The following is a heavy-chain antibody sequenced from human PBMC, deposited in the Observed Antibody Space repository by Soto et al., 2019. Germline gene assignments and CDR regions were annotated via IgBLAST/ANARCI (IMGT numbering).Heavy chain of an antibody. Sequence: QVQLQQWGAGLLKPSETLSLTCAVYGGSFSGYYWSWIRQPPGKGLEWIGEINHSGSTTYNPSIKSRVTMSVDTSKNQFSLKLSSVTAADTAVYYCARIPLGYCSSTSCRDAFDIWGQGTMVTVSS. D-gene: IGHD2-2*01. CDR2: INHSGST. CDR3: ARIPLGYCSSTSCRDAFDI. V-gene: IGHV4-34*01. CDR1: GGSFSGYY. J-gene: IGHJ3*02.